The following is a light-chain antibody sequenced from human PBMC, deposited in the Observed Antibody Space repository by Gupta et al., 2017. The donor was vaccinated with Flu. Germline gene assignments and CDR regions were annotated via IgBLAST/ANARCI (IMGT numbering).Light chain of an antibody. CDR1: SSNIGAGYN. Sequence: QPVLTQPPSVSGAPGQRVTISCTGSSSNIGAGYNVHWYQQVPGTSPKVLIYDTSSRPSGVPDRFSGYKSGTSASLEITGLRAEDEAHYYCHSYDSGLRGSVCGGGTKVTVL. V-gene: IGLV1-40*01. J-gene: IGLJ3*02. CDR3: HSYDSGLRGSV. CDR2: DTS.